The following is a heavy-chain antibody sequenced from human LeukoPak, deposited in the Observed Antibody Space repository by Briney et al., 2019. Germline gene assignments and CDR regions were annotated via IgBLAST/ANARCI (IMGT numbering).Heavy chain of an antibody. CDR1: GFTFSSYA. J-gene: IGHJ4*02. V-gene: IGHV3-30-3*01. CDR2: ISYDGSNK. Sequence: GGSLRLSCAASGFTFSSYAMHWVRQAPGKGLEWVAVISYDGSNKYYADSVKGRFTISRDNSKNTLYLQMNSLRAEDTAVYYCAREGSIVGATGYFDYWGQGTLVTVSS. D-gene: IGHD1-26*01. CDR3: AREGSIVGATGYFDY.